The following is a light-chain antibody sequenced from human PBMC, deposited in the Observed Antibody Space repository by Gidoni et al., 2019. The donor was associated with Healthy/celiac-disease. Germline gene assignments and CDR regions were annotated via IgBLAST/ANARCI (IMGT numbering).Light chain of an antibody. CDR2: GAS. J-gene: IGKJ2*01. CDR1: QSVSSN. CDR3: QQYNNWPPVT. V-gene: IGKV3-15*01. Sequence: EIVLTQSPATLSVSPGERATLSCRASQSVSSNLAWYQQNPGQAPRLLIYGASTRATGIPARFSGSGSGTEFTLTISSLQSEDFAVYYCQQYNNWPPVTFGQGTKLEIK.